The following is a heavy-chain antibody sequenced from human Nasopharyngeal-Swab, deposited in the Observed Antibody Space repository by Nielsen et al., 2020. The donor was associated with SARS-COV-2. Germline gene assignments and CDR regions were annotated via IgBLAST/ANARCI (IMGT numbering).Heavy chain of an antibody. V-gene: IGHV3-9*01. D-gene: IGHD5-18*01. J-gene: IGHJ6*02. Sequence: LKISCAASGFTFDDYAMHWVRQAPGKGLEWVSGISWNSGTTGYADSAKGRFTISRDNAKSSLYLQMNSLRAEDTALYYCAKDFNVDTAMVTYYYGMDVWGQGTTVTVSS. CDR2: ISWNSGTT. CDR1: GFTFDDYA. CDR3: AKDFNVDTAMVTYYYGMDV.